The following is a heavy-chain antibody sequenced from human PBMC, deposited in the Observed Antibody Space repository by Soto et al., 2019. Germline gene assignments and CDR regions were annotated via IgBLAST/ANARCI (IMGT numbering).Heavy chain of an antibody. V-gene: IGHV3-48*01. D-gene: IGHD5-12*01. Sequence: GGSLRLSCAASGFTFSSYSMNWVRQAPGKGLEWVSYISSSSSTIYYAGSVKGRFTISRDNAKNSLYLQMNSLRAEDTAVYYCASRGYSGYDSGSAFDYWGQGTLVTVSS. CDR3: ASRGYSGYDSGSAFDY. CDR1: GFTFSSYS. CDR2: ISSSSSTI. J-gene: IGHJ4*02.